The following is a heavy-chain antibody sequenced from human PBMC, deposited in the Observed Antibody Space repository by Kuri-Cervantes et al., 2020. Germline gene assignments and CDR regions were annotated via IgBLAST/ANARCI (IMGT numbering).Heavy chain of an antibody. J-gene: IGHJ4*02. CDR3: ARVTDVVMAADY. CDR1: GGSISSGDYY. CDR2: IYHGGNS. D-gene: IGHD3-16*01. Sequence: SETLSLTCTVSGGSISSGDYYWSWIRQPPGKGLEWIGHIYHGGNSYYNPSLKSRVTISLDTSQNQFSLMLNSVTAADMAVYYCARVTDVVMAADYWGQGTLVTVSS. V-gene: IGHV4-30-4*01.